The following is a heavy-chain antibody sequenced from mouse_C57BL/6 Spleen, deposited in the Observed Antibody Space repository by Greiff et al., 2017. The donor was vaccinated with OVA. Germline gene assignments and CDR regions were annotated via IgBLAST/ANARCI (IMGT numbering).Heavy chain of an antibody. Sequence: EVQLQQSGPELVKPGASVKMSCKASGYTFTDYNMHWVKQSPGKSLEWIGYINPNNGGTSYNQKFKGKATLTVNKSSSTAYMELRSLTSEDSAVYYCARGGYYGSSYDFDYWGQGTTLTVSS. CDR3: ARGGYYGSSYDFDY. V-gene: IGHV1-22*01. J-gene: IGHJ2*01. D-gene: IGHD1-1*01. CDR2: INPNNGGT. CDR1: GYTFTDYN.